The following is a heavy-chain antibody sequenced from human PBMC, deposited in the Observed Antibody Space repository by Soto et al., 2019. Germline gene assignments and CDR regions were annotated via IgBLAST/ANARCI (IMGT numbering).Heavy chain of an antibody. V-gene: IGHV4-59*01. CDR3: ARGGSTGGIFDY. D-gene: IGHD3-16*01. CDR1: GGSISSYY. J-gene: IGHJ4*02. CDR2: IYYSGST. Sequence: ILSLTCTVSGGSISSYYWSWIRQPPGKGLEWIGYIYYSGSTNYNPSLKSRVTISVDTSKNQFSLKLSSVTAADTAVYYCARGGSTGGIFDYWGQGTMVTVSS.